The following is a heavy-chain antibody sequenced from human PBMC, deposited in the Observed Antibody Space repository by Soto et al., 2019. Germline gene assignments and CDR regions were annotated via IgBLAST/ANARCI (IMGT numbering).Heavy chain of an antibody. CDR2: INSDGSST. J-gene: IGHJ4*01. D-gene: IGHD5-12*01. CDR3: AKAPVIRGVLDY. V-gene: IGHV3-74*01. Sequence: GGSLRLSCAASGFTFSSYWMHWVRQAPGKGLVWVSRINSDGSSTSYADSVKGRFTISRDNAKNTLYLQMNSLRAEDTAVYYCAKAPVIRGVLDYWGQVTLVTVSS. CDR1: GFTFSSYW.